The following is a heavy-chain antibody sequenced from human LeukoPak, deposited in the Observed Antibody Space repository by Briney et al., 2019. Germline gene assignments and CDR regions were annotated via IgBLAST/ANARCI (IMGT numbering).Heavy chain of an antibody. J-gene: IGHJ4*02. D-gene: IGHD1-26*01. CDR2: ISSTSSIL. Sequence: AGGSLRLSCAASGFTFSSYAMSWVRQAPGKGLEWVSHISSTSSILNYAESVKGCFTISRDNTKNSVFLDMHSLRAEDTAIYYCARTKWQLPWSWGLGTLVTVFS. CDR3: ARTKWQLPWS. V-gene: IGHV3-48*04. CDR1: GFTFSSYA.